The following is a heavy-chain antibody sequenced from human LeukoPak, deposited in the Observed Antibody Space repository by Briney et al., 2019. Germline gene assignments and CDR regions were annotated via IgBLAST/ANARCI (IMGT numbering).Heavy chain of an antibody. CDR2: ISYDGSNK. V-gene: IGHV3-30*04. CDR1: GFTFSSYA. D-gene: IGHD3-22*01. CDR3: ARDQYYDSSGPFDY. Sequence: AGGSLRLSCAASGFTFSSYAMHWVRQAPGKGLEWVAVISYDGSNKYYADSVKGRFTISRDNSKNTPYLQMNSLRAEDTAVYYCARDQYYDSSGPFDYWGQGTLVTVSS. J-gene: IGHJ4*02.